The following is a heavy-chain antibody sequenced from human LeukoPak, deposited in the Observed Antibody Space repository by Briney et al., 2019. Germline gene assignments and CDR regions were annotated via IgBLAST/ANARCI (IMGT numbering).Heavy chain of an antibody. CDR3: ARAGSGYYNYYYMDV. CDR1: GGSISSGGYY. Sequence: SETLSLTCTVSGGSISSGGYYWSWIRQHPGKGLEWIGYIYYSGSTYYNPSLKSRVTISVDTSKNQFSLKLSSVTAADTAVYYCARAGSGYYNYYYMDVWGKGTTVTVSS. J-gene: IGHJ6*03. D-gene: IGHD3-3*01. CDR2: IYYSGST. V-gene: IGHV4-31*03.